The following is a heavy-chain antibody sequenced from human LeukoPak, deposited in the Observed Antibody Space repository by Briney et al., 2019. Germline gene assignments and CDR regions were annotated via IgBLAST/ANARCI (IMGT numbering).Heavy chain of an antibody. J-gene: IGHJ5*02. Sequence: GGSLRLSCAASGFTFSSYAMSWVRQAPGKGLEWVAVIWYDGSNKYYADSVKGRFTISRDNSKNTLYLQMNSLRAEDTAVYYCARDPGSGWYHWFDPWGQGTLVTVSS. D-gene: IGHD6-19*01. CDR1: GFTFSSYA. CDR3: ARDPGSGWYHWFDP. V-gene: IGHV3-33*08. CDR2: IWYDGSNK.